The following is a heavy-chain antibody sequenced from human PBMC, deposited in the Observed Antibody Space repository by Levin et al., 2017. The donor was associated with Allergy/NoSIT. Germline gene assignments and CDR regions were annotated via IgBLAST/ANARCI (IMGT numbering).Heavy chain of an antibody. CDR3: AHGFGSLGMGRGAAFDI. CDR1: GFSLSTSGVG. D-gene: IGHD3-10*01. J-gene: IGHJ3*02. Sequence: GSGPTLVKPTQTLTLTCTFSGFSLSTSGVGVGWIRQPPGKALEWLALIYWDDDKRYSPSLKSRLTITKDTSKNQVVLTMTNMDPVDTATYYCAHGFGSLGMGRGAAFDIWGQGTMVTVSS. V-gene: IGHV2-5*02. CDR2: IYWDDDK.